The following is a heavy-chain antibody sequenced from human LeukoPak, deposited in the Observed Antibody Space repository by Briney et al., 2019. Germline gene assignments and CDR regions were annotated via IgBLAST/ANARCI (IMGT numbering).Heavy chain of an antibody. J-gene: IGHJ4*02. D-gene: IGHD2-2*01. CDR3: AKLLGYCSSTSCQRMGGLDDY. Sequence: ASVKVSCKASGGTFSSYTISWVRQAPGQGLEWMGRIIPILGIASYAQKFQGRVTITADKSTSTAYMELSSLRSEDTAVYYCAKLLGYCSSTSCQRMGGLDDYWGQGTLVTVSS. CDR1: GGTFSSYT. CDR2: IIPILGIA. V-gene: IGHV1-69*02.